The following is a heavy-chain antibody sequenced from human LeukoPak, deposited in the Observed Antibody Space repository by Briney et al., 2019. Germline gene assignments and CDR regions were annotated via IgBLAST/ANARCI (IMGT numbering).Heavy chain of an antibody. Sequence: PGGSLRLSCAGSGVTFSRYNMNWVRQAPGKGLERVSSISSSSSYIYYADSVKGRFTISRDNAQNSLFLQMNSLRAEDTAVYYCARDAQWLVPEGYYYYMDVWGKGTTVTVSS. V-gene: IGHV3-21*01. CDR3: ARDAQWLVPEGYYYYMDV. CDR1: GVTFSRYN. J-gene: IGHJ6*03. CDR2: ISSSSSYI. D-gene: IGHD6-19*01.